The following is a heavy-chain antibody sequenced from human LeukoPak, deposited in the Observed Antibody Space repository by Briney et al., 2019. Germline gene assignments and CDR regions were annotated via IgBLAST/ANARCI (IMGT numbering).Heavy chain of an antibody. CDR3: ARAHTYYDFWSGVNWFDP. CDR2: ISAYNGNT. V-gene: IGHV1-18*01. J-gene: IGHJ5*02. Sequence: ASVKVSCKASGYTFTSYGISWVRQAPGQGLEWMGWISAYNGNTNYAQKFQGRVTMTRDTSISTAYMELSRLRSDDTAVYYCARAHTYYDFWSGVNWFDPWGQGTLVTVSS. CDR1: GYTFTSYG. D-gene: IGHD3-3*01.